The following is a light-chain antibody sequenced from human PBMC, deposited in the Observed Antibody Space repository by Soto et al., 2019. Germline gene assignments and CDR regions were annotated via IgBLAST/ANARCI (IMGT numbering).Light chain of an antibody. J-gene: IGKJ4*01. V-gene: IGKV1-5*03. CDR3: EDYSSSSGLT. CDR2: QAS. Sequence: DIQMTQSPSTLSASVGDRVTITCRASQSISSWLAWYQQKPGKAPKILIFQASSLKSGVPSRFSGSGSATEYTLTISSLQPDDFATYYCEDYSSSSGLTFGGGTKVEIK. CDR1: QSISSW.